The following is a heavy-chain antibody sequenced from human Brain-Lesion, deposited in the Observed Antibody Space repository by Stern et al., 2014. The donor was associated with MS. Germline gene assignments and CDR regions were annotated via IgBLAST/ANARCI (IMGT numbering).Heavy chain of an antibody. Sequence: VQLVESGGGLVQPGGSLRLSCAASGLTLSSYWMSWVRQAPGQGLEWVANIKQDGSEKYYVDSVKGRFTISRDNAKNSLFLQMNSLRAEDTAVYYCAADTRAMTVFYWGQGTLVTVSS. CDR1: GLTLSSYW. CDR3: AADTRAMTVFY. J-gene: IGHJ4*02. CDR2: IKQDGSEK. D-gene: IGHD2-21*02. V-gene: IGHV3-7*01.